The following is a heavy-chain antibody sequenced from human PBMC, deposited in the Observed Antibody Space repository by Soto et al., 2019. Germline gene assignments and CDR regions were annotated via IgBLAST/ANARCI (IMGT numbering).Heavy chain of an antibody. Sequence: GSLRLSCAASGFIFRDYAMYWVRQAPGKGLEWVSVISGSDGTTFYADSVRGRVTSSRDNSRNMVYLQMISLRAEDTAVYYCAKVIGGSESYWGGSHYYYALDVWGQGTTVSVSS. D-gene: IGHD3-10*01. CDR2: ISGSDGTT. J-gene: IGHJ6*02. V-gene: IGHV3-23*01. CDR3: AKVIGGSESYWGGSHYYYALDV. CDR1: GFIFRDYA.